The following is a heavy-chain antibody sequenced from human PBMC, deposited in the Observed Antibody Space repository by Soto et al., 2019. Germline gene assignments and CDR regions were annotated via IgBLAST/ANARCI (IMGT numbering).Heavy chain of an antibody. D-gene: IGHD6-19*01. Sequence: EVQLVESGGGLVQPGGSLKLSCAASGFTFSGSAMHWVRQASGKGLEWVGRIRSKANSYATAYAASVKGRFTISRDDSKNTGYLQMNSLKTEDTAVYYCTRALSSGLDYWGQGTLVTVSS. J-gene: IGHJ4*02. CDR1: GFTFSGSA. CDR3: TRALSSGLDY. CDR2: IRSKANSYAT. V-gene: IGHV3-73*02.